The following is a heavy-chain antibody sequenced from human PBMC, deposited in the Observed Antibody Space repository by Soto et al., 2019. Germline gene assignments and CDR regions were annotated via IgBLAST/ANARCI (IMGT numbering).Heavy chain of an antibody. V-gene: IGHV4-4*07. CDR3: VRDGTKTLRDWFDP. CDR1: GASISGFY. CDR2: IYATGAT. D-gene: IGHD1-1*01. Sequence: RSLTCTVSGASISGFYWSWIRKSAGKGLEWIGRIYATGATDYNPSLKSRVMMSVDTSKKQFSLKLRSVTAADTAVYYCVRDGTKTLRDWFDPWGQGISVTVSS. J-gene: IGHJ5*02.